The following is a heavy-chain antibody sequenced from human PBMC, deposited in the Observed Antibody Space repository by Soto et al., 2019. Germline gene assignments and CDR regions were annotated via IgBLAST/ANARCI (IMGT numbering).Heavy chain of an antibody. CDR3: ARLVADSSWYHYGLDV. V-gene: IGHV2-26*03. CDR1: GFSLTTGRMG. CDR2: IFSNNER. D-gene: IGHD6-13*01. Sequence: QVTLKESGPVLAKATETLTLTCTISGFSLTTGRMGVSWIRQPPGEALEWVAHIFSNNERSYSTSLQSRLSISDDTSKSQVVLTMTNVDPVDTATYFCARLVADSSWYHYGLDVWGQGTTVTVS. J-gene: IGHJ6*02.